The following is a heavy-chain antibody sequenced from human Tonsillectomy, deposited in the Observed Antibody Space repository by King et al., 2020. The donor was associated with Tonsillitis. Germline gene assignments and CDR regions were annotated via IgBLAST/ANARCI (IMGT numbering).Heavy chain of an antibody. CDR2: IYYSGST. D-gene: IGHD3-22*01. J-gene: IGHJ4*02. CDR3: AGESYYYDSSGYRLDY. V-gene: IGHV4-39*07. Sequence: QLQESGPRLVKPSETLSLTCTVSGGSISSSSYYWGWIRQPPGKGLEWIGSIYYSGSTYYNPSLKSRVTISVDTSKNQFSLKLSSVTAADTAVYYCAGESYYYDSSGYRLDYWGQGTLVTVSS. CDR1: GGSISSSSYY.